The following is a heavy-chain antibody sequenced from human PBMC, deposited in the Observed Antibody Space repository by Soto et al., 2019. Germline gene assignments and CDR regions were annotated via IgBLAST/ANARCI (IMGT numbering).Heavy chain of an antibody. Sequence: QVQLQESGPGLVKPSETLSLTCIVSGTSIRSHYWSWIRQPPGKGLEWIGYIYYTGSTNSNPSLKSRVIISVDTSKNQFSLKLSSVTAADTAVYYCARHIIETTKAFYYGMDVW. CDR2: IYYTGST. V-gene: IGHV4-59*11. D-gene: IGHD1-7*01. J-gene: IGHJ6*01. CDR3: ARHIIETTKAFYYGMDV. CDR1: GTSIRSHY.